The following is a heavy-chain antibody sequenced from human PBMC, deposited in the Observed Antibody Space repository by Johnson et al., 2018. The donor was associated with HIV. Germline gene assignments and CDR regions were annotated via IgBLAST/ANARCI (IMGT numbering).Heavy chain of an antibody. Sequence: VRLVESGGGLVQPGGSLRLSCAVSGFTFSNYWMSWVRQAPGKGLAWVANIKQDGSEKYYVDSVKGRFTISRDNAKNSLYLQMNSLRAEDTAVYYCARGGAYCGGDCNAFDIWGQGTMVTVSS. J-gene: IGHJ3*02. CDR1: GFTFSNYW. D-gene: IGHD2-21*02. V-gene: IGHV3-7*01. CDR3: ARGGAYCGGDCNAFDI. CDR2: IKQDGSEK.